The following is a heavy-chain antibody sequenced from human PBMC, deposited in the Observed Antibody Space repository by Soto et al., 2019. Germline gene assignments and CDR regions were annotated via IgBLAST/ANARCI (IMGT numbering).Heavy chain of an antibody. D-gene: IGHD4-17*01. CDR2: IIPIFGTA. Sequence: SVKISCKASGGTFSSYAISWVRQAPGQGLEWMGGIIPIFGTANYAQKFQGRVTITADESTSTAYMELSSLRSEDTAVYYCARVRSRLLLTTHLGWFEPWGEGMLVTVSS. CDR3: ARVRSRLLLTTHLGWFEP. CDR1: GGTFSSYA. V-gene: IGHV1-69*13. J-gene: IGHJ5*02.